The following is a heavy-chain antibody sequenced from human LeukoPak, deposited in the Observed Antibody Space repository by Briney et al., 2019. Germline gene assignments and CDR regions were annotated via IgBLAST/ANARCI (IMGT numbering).Heavy chain of an antibody. V-gene: IGHV3-21*01. CDR3: ARDMVRGVIYYYGMDV. CDR1: GFTFSSYS. CDR2: ISSSSYI. D-gene: IGHD3-10*01. J-gene: IGHJ6*04. Sequence: GGSLRLSSAASGFTFSSYSMNWVRQAPGKGLEWVSSISSSSYIYYADSVKGRFTISRDNAKNSLYLQMNSLRAEDTAVYYCARDMVRGVIYYYGMDVWGKGTTVTVSS.